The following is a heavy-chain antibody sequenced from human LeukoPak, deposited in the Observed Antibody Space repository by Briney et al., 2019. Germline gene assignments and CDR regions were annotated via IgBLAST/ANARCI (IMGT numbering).Heavy chain of an antibody. CDR1: GFTFSSYS. V-gene: IGHV3-48*04. D-gene: IGHD2-2*01. Sequence: GGSLRLSCAASGFTFSSYSMNWVRQAPGKGLEWVSYISSSSSTIYYADSVKGRFTISRDNAKNSLYLQMNSLRAEDTAVYYCARDTMVGYCSSTSCYHWNWFDPWGQGTLVTVSS. J-gene: IGHJ5*02. CDR2: ISSSSSTI. CDR3: ARDTMVGYCSSTSCYHWNWFDP.